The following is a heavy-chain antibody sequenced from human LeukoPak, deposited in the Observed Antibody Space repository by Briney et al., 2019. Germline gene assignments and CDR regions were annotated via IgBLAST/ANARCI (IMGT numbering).Heavy chain of an antibody. V-gene: IGHV1-18*01. Sequence: ASVKVSCKASGYTFTSYGISWVRQAPGQGLEWMGWISAYNGNTNYAQKLQGRVTMTTDTSTSTAYMELRSLRSDDTAVYYCARGSPFSTVVGAYYYYGMDVWGQGTTVTVSS. CDR2: ISAYNGNT. CDR1: GYTFTSYG. D-gene: IGHD4-23*01. CDR3: ARGSPFSTVVGAYYYYGMDV. J-gene: IGHJ6*02.